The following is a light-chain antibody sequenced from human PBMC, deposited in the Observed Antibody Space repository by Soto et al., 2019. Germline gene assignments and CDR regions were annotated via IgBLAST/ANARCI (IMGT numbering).Light chain of an antibody. CDR1: LSIGTW. V-gene: IGKV1-5*01. CDR2: EAS. Sequence: DIHMTQSPSTLSASVGYIFPITCRASLSIGTWVAWYQKKEGSAPKLLIYEASTLQSGVPSRFSGSGYGTDLTITISSLQTEDFETYYCQQTYGNPQTFGQGTKVDIK. J-gene: IGKJ1*01. CDR3: QQTYGNPQT.